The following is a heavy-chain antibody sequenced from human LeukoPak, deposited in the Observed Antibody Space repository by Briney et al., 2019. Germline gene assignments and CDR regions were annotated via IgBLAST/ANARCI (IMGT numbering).Heavy chain of an antibody. CDR3: ASLIFGVVIINRYFDH. D-gene: IGHD3-3*01. J-gene: IGHJ4*02. CDR2: IYYNGNT. Sequence: SETLSLTCTVSGGSISSSSYYWGWLRQPPGKGLEWIGSIYYNGNTYYKPSLKSRVTISVDTSKNQFSLKLTAVTAADTAVYYCASLIFGVVIINRYFDHWGQGTLVTVSS. CDR1: GGSISSSSYY. V-gene: IGHV4-39*01.